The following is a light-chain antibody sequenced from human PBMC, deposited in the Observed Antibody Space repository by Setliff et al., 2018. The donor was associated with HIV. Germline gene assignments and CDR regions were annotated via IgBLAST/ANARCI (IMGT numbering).Light chain of an antibody. V-gene: IGLV2-23*02. CDR3: CSYAGSVV. CDR1: SSDVGSYNV. J-gene: IGLJ2*01. CDR2: EVS. Sequence: QSVLTQPASVSGSPGQSITISCTGSSSDVGSYNVVSWYQQYPGRAPKLMIYEVSKRPSGVSNRFSGSKSGDTASLTISGLQADDEADYYCCSYAGSVVFGGGTQLTVL.